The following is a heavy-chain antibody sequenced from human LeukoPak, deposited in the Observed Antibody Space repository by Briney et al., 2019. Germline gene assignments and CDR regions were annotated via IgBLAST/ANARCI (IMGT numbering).Heavy chain of an antibody. D-gene: IGHD4-17*01. Sequence: PGGSLRLSCAASGFTFDDYAMHWVRQAPGKGLEWVSGISWNSGSIGYADSVKGRFTISRDNSKNTLYLQMNSLRAEDTAVYYCARVSYGDYVWFDPWGQGTLVTVSS. CDR3: ARVSYGDYVWFDP. J-gene: IGHJ5*02. V-gene: IGHV3-9*01. CDR1: GFTFDDYA. CDR2: ISWNSGSI.